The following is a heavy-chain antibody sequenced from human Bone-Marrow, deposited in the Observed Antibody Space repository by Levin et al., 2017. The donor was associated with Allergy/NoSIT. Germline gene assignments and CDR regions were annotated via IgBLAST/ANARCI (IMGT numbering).Heavy chain of an antibody. J-gene: IGHJ4*02. Sequence: GGSLRLSCSASGFTFTRYGMHWVRQAPGTGLEFVAAVSGDGRVTDYADSVKGRFIISRDNSKNMMYVQMSSLRPEDTAVYYCVTGGAFYYAHWGQGILVTVSS. CDR2: VSGDGRVT. CDR3: VTGGAFYYAH. D-gene: IGHD3-22*01. V-gene: IGHV3-64*05. CDR1: GFTFTRYG.